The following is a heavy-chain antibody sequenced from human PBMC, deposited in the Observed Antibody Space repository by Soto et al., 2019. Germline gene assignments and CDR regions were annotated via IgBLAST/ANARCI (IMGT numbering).Heavy chain of an antibody. CDR2: ISSSGSFM. J-gene: IGHJ4*02. Sequence: LRLSCAASGFSFSSDSMGWVRQAPGKGLEWVSSISSSGSFMNYADSVKGRFTISRDNAKNSLYLQMSGLKDEDTAVYYCARDPPTGTTLDWADSWGQGTLVTVSS. D-gene: IGHD1-7*01. CDR1: GFSFSSDS. CDR3: ARDPPTGTTLDWADS. V-gene: IGHV3-21*01.